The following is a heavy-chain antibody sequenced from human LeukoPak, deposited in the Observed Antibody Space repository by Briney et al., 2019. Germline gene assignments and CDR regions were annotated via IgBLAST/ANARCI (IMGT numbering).Heavy chain of an antibody. CDR1: GFTFSSYW. D-gene: IGHD4-11*01. Sequence: GGSLRLSCAASGFTFSSYWMSWVRQAPGKGLEWVANINQDGSEKYYVDSVKGRFTISRDDAKNSVYLQMNSLRAEDRAVYYCARHQDYSGTPCYDSMAVGGKATTVTVSS. CDR2: INQDGSEK. V-gene: IGHV3-7*01. J-gene: IGHJ6*03. CDR3: ARHQDYSGTPCYDSMAV.